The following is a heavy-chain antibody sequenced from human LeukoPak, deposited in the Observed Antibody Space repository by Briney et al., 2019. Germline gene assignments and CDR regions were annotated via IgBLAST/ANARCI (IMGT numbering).Heavy chain of an antibody. J-gene: IGHJ6*02. CDR3: AKDQPSGYEWMDTAMVPYYYYYYGMDV. V-gene: IGHV3-30*02. CDR1: GFTFSSYG. Sequence: PGGSLRLSCAASGFTFSSYGMHWVRQAPGKGLEWVAFVRYDGSNKYYADSVKGRFTISRDNSKNTLYLQMNSLRAEDTAVYYCAKDQPSGYEWMDTAMVPYYYYYYGMDVWGQGTTVTVSS. CDR2: VRYDGSNK. D-gene: IGHD5-18*01.